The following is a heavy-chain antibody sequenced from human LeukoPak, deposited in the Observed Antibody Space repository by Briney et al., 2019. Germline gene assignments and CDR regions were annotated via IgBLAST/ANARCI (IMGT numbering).Heavy chain of an antibody. V-gene: IGHV3-43*02. CDR3: AKDIAAAKPFDP. D-gene: IGHD6-13*01. J-gene: IGHJ5*02. Sequence: PGGSPRLSCAAFGFTFDAYAMRWVRQAPGKGLELVSLISGDGGSTYYADSVKGRFTISRDNSKNSLYLQMNSLRTEDTALYYCAKDIAAAKPFDPWGQGTLVTVSS. CDR1: GFTFDAYA. CDR2: ISGDGGST.